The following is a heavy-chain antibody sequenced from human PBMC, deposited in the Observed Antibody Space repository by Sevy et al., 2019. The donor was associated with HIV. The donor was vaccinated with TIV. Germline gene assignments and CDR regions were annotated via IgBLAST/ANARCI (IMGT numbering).Heavy chain of an antibody. CDR2: ISHIGST. D-gene: IGHD6-13*01. CDR1: GGPFSDYY. CDR3: ARSIASVLPGPLGLFFWVYSNWFGP. Sequence: SETLSLTCAVYGGPFSDYYWSWIRQPPGGGLEWIGEISHIGSTNYNPSLKSRGTMSLDTSTNQFSLKLKSMTAADTAVYYCARSIASVLPGPLGLFFWVYSNWFGPWGQRTLVTVSS. V-gene: IGHV4-34*01. J-gene: IGHJ5*02.